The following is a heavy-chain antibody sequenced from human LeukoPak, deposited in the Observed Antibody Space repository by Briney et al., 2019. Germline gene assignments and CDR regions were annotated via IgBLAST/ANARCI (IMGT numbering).Heavy chain of an antibody. J-gene: IGHJ4*02. CDR1: GFTFSSYA. Sequence: GGSLRLSCAASGFTFSSYAMSCVRQAPGKGLEWVSAISGSGGSTYYADSVKGRFTISRDNSKNTLYLQMNSLRAEDTAVYYCAKGRPAAMLKGRYYFDYWGQGTLVTVSS. CDR2: ISGSGGST. D-gene: IGHD2-2*01. CDR3: AKGRPAAMLKGRYYFDY. V-gene: IGHV3-23*01.